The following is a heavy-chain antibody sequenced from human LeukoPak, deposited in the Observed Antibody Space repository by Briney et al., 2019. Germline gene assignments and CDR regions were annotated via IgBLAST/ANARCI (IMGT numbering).Heavy chain of an antibody. CDR3: ARPDEDRGYSYGYNY. CDR1: GDTFSSYA. CDR2: IIPIFGTA. Sequence: SVKVSCTASGDTFSSYAISWVRQAPGQGLEWMGGIIPIFGTANYAQKFQGRVTITADESTSTAYMELSSLRSEDTAVYYCARPDEDRGYSYGYNYWGQGTLVTVSS. J-gene: IGHJ4*02. V-gene: IGHV1-69*13. D-gene: IGHD5-18*01.